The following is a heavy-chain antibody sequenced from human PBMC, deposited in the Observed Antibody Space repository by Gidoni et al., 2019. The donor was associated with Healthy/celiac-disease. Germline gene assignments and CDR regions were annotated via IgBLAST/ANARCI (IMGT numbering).Heavy chain of an antibody. V-gene: IGHV1-8*01. J-gene: IGHJ6*02. D-gene: IGHD6-13*01. CDR3: ARGGPDSSSWFYYYYGRDV. CDR1: GYTLTRYD. CDR2: TNHNSGNT. Sequence: QVQLVQSGAEVKKHGASVKVSCKASGYTLTRYDINWVRQATGHGLECMGWTNHNSGNTGYAQKYQCRVTMTTNTSISTAYMELSSLRSEDTAVYYCARGGPDSSSWFYYYYGRDVWGQGTTVTVSS.